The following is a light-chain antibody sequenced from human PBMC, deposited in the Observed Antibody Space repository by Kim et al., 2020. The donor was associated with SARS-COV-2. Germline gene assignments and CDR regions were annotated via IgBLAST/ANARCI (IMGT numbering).Light chain of an antibody. CDR1: KCEDKL. J-gene: IGLJ1*01. CDR2: HDT. V-gene: IGLV3-1*01. Sequence: VSQGQTPSITCSGEKCEDKLPSWDQQKPGPSPVLVSKHDTKRPSGIPGRFPASNSGTTATLTISGTKAMDGADYCCKAWASSTGVFGTGTKVTVL. CDR3: KAWASSTGV.